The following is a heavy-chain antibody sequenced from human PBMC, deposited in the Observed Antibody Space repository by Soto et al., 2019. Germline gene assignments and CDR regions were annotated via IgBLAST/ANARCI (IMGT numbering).Heavy chain of an antibody. Sequence: QVQLVQSGAEVKKPGSSVKVSCKASGGTFSSYAISWVRQAPGQGLEWMGGIIPIFGTANYAQKFQGRVTITADESTSTAYIELSSLRSEDTAVYYCARSAFWSGYYTGMRNLIDYWGQGTLVTVSS. J-gene: IGHJ4*02. D-gene: IGHD3-3*01. CDR1: GGTFSSYA. CDR3: ARSAFWSGYYTGMRNLIDY. V-gene: IGHV1-69*01. CDR2: IIPIFGTA.